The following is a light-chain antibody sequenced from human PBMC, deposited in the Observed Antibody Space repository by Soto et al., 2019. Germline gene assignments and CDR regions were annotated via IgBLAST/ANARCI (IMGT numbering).Light chain of an antibody. CDR2: DVT. J-gene: IGLJ2*01. CDR3: CSYSGVYL. V-gene: IGLV2-11*01. Sequence: QSALTQPRSVSGSPGQSVTISCTGTSSDVGAYNYVSWFQQHPGKAPKLMIFDVTKRPSGVPDRFSGSNSGNTASLTISGLQAEDEADYYCCSYSGVYLFGGGTKLTVL. CDR1: SSDVGAYNY.